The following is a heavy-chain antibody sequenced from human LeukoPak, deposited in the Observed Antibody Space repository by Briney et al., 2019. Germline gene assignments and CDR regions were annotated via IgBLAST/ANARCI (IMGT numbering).Heavy chain of an antibody. CDR2: ITTLSSHI. CDR3: VREGVRY. CDR1: GFTFGSYT. J-gene: IGHJ4*02. D-gene: IGHD3-16*01. Sequence: GGSLRLSCAASGFTFGSYTMNWVRQTPGKGLEWVPSITTLSSHIRYADSVKGRFTISRDNAQSSLYLQMNSLRAEDTAIYFCVREGVRYWGQGTLVTVSS. V-gene: IGHV3-21*01.